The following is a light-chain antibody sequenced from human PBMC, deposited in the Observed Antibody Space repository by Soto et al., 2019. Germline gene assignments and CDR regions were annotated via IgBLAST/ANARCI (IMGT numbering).Light chain of an antibody. CDR1: QSILYTSNNKNY. V-gene: IGKV4-1*01. Sequence: DIVMTQSPDSLAVSLGERATINCKSSQSILYTSNNKNYLAWYQQKPGQPPKLLIYWASIRESGVPDRFSGGGSGTDFTLTISSLQAEDVAVYYCQQYYSTPGTFGTGTKVDIK. CDR2: WAS. CDR3: QQYYSTPGT. J-gene: IGKJ3*01.